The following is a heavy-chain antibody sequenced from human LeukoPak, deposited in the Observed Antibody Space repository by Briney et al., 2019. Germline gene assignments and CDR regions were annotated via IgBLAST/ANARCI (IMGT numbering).Heavy chain of an antibody. CDR3: ARVGGSHVSGSYCDY. D-gene: IGHD3-10*01. J-gene: IGHJ4*01. CDR1: GFTFSTYS. V-gene: IGHV3-48*02. Sequence: PGGSLRLSCATSGFTFSTYSMNWVRQAPGKGLEWVSFISPTSNTIYYADSVKGRFTISRDTAKNSLYLQMNSLRDEDTAVYYCARVGGSHVSGSYCDYWGQEPWSPSPQ. CDR2: ISPTSNTI.